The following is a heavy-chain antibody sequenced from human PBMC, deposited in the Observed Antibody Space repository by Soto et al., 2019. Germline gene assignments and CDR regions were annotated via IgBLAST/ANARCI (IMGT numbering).Heavy chain of an antibody. V-gene: IGHV3-30-3*01. CDR1: GFTFSSYA. J-gene: IGHJ5*02. CDR2: ISYDGSNK. Sequence: QVQLVESGGGVVQPGRSLRLSCAASGFTFSSYAMHWVRQAPGKGLEWVALISYDGSNKYYADSVKGRFTISRDNSKNTLYLQMNSLRAEDTAVYDCARAGADRGDYVWGSYPNWFDPWGQGTLVTVSS. CDR3: ARAGADRGDYVWGSYPNWFDP. D-gene: IGHD3-16*02.